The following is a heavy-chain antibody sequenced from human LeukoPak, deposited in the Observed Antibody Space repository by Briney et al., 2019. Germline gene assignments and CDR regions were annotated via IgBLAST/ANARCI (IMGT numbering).Heavy chain of an antibody. J-gene: IGHJ5*02. D-gene: IGHD2-15*01. Sequence: EGSLRLSCAASGFTFSDSDMHWVRQAPGKGLEWVAYIRDDGSNKLYPDSVKGRFAISRDTSRNTLYLQLNSLRPEDTGVYYCARAAYCSGGSCVNWFDPWGQGTLVTVSS. CDR1: GFTFSDSD. CDR2: IRDDGSNK. CDR3: ARAAYCSGGSCVNWFDP. V-gene: IGHV3-30*02.